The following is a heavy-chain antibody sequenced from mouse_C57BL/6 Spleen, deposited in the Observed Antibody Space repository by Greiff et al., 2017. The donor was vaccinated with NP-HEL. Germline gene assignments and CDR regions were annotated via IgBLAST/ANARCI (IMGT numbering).Heavy chain of an antibody. CDR2: ISDGGSYT. V-gene: IGHV5-4*03. J-gene: IGHJ4*01. D-gene: IGHD1-1*01. CDR1: GFTFSSYA. CDR3: ARDLYGSRPYAMDY. Sequence: DVKLVESGGGLVKPGGSLKLSCAASGFTFSSYAMSWVRQTPEKRLEWVATISDGGSYTYYPDNVKGRFTISRDNAKNNLYLQMIHLKSEDTAMYYCARDLYGSRPYAMDYWGQGTSVTVSS.